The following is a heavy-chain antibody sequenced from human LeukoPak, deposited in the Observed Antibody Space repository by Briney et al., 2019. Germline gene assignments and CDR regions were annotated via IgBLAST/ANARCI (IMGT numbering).Heavy chain of an antibody. J-gene: IGHJ4*02. CDR1: GFTFSSYG. Sequence: PGGSLRLSCAASGFTFSSYGMSWVRQAPGKGLEWVSAISGSGGSTYYADSVKGRFTISRDNSKNTLYLQMNSLRAEDTAVYYCAKDRLVTPVTRIAVNDYWGQGTLVTVSS. CDR2: ISGSGGST. CDR3: AKDRLVTPVTRIAVNDY. D-gene: IGHD6-19*01. V-gene: IGHV3-23*01.